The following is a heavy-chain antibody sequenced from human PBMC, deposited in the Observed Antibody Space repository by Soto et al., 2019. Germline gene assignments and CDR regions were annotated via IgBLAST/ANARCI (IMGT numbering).Heavy chain of an antibody. V-gene: IGHV3-30-3*01. CDR1: GFTFSSYA. CDR2: ISYDGSNK. CDR3: ARARFGAGAGYFDY. D-gene: IGHD3-16*01. Sequence: QVPLVESGGGVVQPGRSLRLSCAASGFTFSSYAMHWVRQAPGKGLEWVAVISYDGSNKYYADSVKGRFTISRDNSKNTLYLQMNSLRAEDTAVYYCARARFGAGAGYFDYWGQGTLVTVSS. J-gene: IGHJ4*02.